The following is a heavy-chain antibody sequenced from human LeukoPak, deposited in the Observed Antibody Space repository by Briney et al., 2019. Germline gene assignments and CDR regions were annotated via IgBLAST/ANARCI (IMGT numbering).Heavy chain of an antibody. D-gene: IGHD5-12*01. CDR3: ARGGLLIVATSWFDP. V-gene: IGHV1-46*01. J-gene: IGHJ5*02. CDR1: GYTFTSYY. CDR2: INPSGGST. Sequence: ASVKVSCKASGYTFTSYYMHWVRQAPGQGLEWMGIINPSGGSTSYAQKFQGRVTMTRDTSISTAYMELSRLRSDDTAVYYCARGGLLIVATSWFDPWGQGTLVTVSS.